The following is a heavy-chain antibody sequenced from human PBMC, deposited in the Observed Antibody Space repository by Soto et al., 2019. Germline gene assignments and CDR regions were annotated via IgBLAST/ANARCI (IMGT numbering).Heavy chain of an antibody. Sequence: GGSLRLSCAASGFTFSSYWMSWVRQAPGKGLEWVANIKQDGSEKYYVDSVKGRFTISRDNAKNSLYLQMNSLRAEDTAVYYCARAQPGSYYYYYGMDVWGQGTTVTVSS. CDR3: ARAQPGSYYYYYGMDV. D-gene: IGHD3-10*01. J-gene: IGHJ6*02. CDR1: GFTFSSYW. CDR2: IKQDGSEK. V-gene: IGHV3-7*01.